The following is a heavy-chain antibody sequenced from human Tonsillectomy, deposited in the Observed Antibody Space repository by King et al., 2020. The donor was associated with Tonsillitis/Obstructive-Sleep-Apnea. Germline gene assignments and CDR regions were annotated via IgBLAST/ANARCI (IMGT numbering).Heavy chain of an antibody. D-gene: IGHD6-6*01. J-gene: IGHJ6*03. V-gene: IGHV3-30*18. Sequence: VQLVESGGGVVQPGRSLRLSCAASGFTFSSYGMHWVRQAPGKGLEWVAVISYDGSNKYYADSVKGRFTISRDNSKNTLYLQMNSLRAEDTAVYYCAKDTEAARIYYSMDVWGKGTTVTVSS. CDR1: GFTFSSYG. CDR3: AKDTEAARIYYSMDV. CDR2: ISYDGSNK.